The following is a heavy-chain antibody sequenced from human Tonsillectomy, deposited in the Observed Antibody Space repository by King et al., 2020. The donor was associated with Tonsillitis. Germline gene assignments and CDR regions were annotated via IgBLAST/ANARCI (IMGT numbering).Heavy chain of an antibody. J-gene: IGHJ6*02. CDR3: ARGMYYYDSRDIGGMDV. Sequence: VQLVESGGGLVQPGRSLRLSCAASGFNVSSNYMSWVRQAPGKGLEWVSVIYGGGNTYYADSVKGRFTISRHKSKNTLYLQMNSLRAEDTAVYYCARGMYYYDSRDIGGMDVWGQGTTVTVSS. CDR1: GFNVSSNY. V-gene: IGHV3-53*04. D-gene: IGHD3-22*01. CDR2: IYGGGNT.